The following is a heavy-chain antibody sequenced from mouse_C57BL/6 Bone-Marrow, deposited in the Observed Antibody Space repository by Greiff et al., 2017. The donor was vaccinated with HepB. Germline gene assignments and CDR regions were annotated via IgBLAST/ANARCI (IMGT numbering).Heavy chain of an antibody. D-gene: IGHD2-3*01. J-gene: IGHJ4*01. V-gene: IGHV1-64*01. Sequence: VQLQQPGAELVKPGASVKLSCKASGYTFTSYWMHWVKQRPGQGLEWIGMIHPNSGSTNYNEKFKSKATLTVDKSSSTAYMQLSSLTSEDSAVYYCARGRWLLGYAMDDWGQGTSVTVSS. CDR3: ARGRWLLGYAMDD. CDR1: GYTFTSYW. CDR2: IHPNSGST.